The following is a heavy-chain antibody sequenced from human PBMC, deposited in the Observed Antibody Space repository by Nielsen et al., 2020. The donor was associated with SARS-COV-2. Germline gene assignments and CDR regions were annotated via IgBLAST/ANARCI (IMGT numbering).Heavy chain of an antibody. CDR1: DNSFTSYW. CDR3: ARYASEYYYYYYMDV. CDR2: IDLSDSYT. J-gene: IGHJ6*03. D-gene: IGHD2-2*01. V-gene: IGHV5-10-1*01. Sequence: GESLKISCKGSDNSFTSYWISWVRQMPGKGLEWMGKIDLSDSYTKYSPSFQGHVAISADKSISTAYLQWSSLKASDTAMYYCARYASEYYYYYYMDVWGTGTTVTVPS.